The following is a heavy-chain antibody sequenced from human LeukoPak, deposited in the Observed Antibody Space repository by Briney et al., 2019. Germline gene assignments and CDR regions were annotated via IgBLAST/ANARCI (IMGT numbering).Heavy chain of an antibody. Sequence: SETLSLTCAVYGGSFSGYYWSWIRQPPGKGLEWIGEINHSGSTNYNPSLKSRVTISVDTSKNQFSLKLTSVTAADTAVYYCARIATAGIYYMDVWGKGTTVTVSS. CDR3: ARIATAGIYYMDV. J-gene: IGHJ6*03. V-gene: IGHV4-34*01. D-gene: IGHD6-13*01. CDR2: INHSGST. CDR1: GGSFSGYY.